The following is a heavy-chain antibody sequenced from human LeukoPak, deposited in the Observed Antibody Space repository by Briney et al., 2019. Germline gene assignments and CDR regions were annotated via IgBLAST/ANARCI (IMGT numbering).Heavy chain of an antibody. D-gene: IGHD1-26*01. CDR1: GFTFSNAW. CDR3: TTDYSGSYPSLDY. J-gene: IGHJ4*02. Sequence: GGSLRLSCAASGFTFSNAWMSWVRQAPGKGLEWVGRIKSKTDGGTTDYAAPVKGRFTISRDDSKNTPYLQMNSLKTEDTAVYYCTTDYSGSYPSLDYWGQGTLVTVSS. CDR2: IKSKTDGGTT. V-gene: IGHV3-15*01.